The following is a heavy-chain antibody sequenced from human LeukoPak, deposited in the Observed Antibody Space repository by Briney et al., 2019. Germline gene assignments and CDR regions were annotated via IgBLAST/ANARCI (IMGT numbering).Heavy chain of an antibody. CDR2: IIPIFGTA. CDR1: GGTFSSYA. CDR3: ARGEATAGTKFDY. V-gene: IGHV1-69*01. D-gene: IGHD6-13*01. Sequence: SVKVSCKASGGTFSSYAISWVRQAPGQGLEWMGGIIPIFGTANYAQKFQGRVTITADESTSTAYMELSSLRSEDTAVYYCARGEATAGTKFDYWGQGTLVTVSS. J-gene: IGHJ4*02.